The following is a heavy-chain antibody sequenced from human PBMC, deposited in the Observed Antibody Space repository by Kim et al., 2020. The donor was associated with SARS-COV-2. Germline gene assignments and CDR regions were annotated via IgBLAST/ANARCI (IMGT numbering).Heavy chain of an antibody. CDR3: ARVDSLTGDNDY. Sequence: ASVKVSCKASNYTFSSYGISWVRQAPGQGLEWMGGISAYNGNTNYAQKLQGRVTMTTDTSTSTAYMELRSLRSDETAVYYCARVDSLTGDNDYWGQGTLVTVSS. J-gene: IGHJ4*02. CDR2: ISAYNGNT. V-gene: IGHV1-18*04. CDR1: NYTFSSYG. D-gene: IGHD7-27*01.